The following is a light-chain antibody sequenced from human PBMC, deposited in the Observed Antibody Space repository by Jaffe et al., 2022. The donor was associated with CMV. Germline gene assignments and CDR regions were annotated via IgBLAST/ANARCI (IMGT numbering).Light chain of an antibody. CDR2: AAS. V-gene: IGKV1-NL1*01. Sequence: DIQMTQSPSSLSASVGDRVTITCRASQGISNSLAWYQQKPGKAPRLLLSAASRLESGVPSRFSGSGSGTDYTLTISSLQPEDFATYYCQHYHSIPPWTFGQGTKVEIK. CDR3: QHYHSIPPWT. CDR1: QGISNS. J-gene: IGKJ1*01.